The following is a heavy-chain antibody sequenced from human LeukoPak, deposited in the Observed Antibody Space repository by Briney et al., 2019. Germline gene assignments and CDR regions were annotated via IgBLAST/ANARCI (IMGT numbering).Heavy chain of an antibody. CDR1: GFTVSSNY. CDR2: IYSGGST. CDR3: ARDAHDSSGLLVTDY. J-gene: IGHJ4*02. V-gene: IGHV3-53*01. D-gene: IGHD3-22*01. Sequence: PGGSLRLSCAASGFTVSSNYMSWVRQAPGKGLEWVSVIYSGGSTYYADSVKGRFTISKDNSKNTLYLQMNSLRAEDTAVYYCARDAHDSSGLLVTDYWGQGTLVTVSS.